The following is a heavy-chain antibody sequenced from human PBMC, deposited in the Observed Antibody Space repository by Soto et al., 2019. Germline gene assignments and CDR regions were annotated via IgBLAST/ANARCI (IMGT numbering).Heavy chain of an antibody. CDR1: GYIFTNCY. Sequence: QVQLVQSGAEVKKPGASVKVSCKAFGYIFTNCYIHWVRQAPGQGLEWMAIINPLPTSGSTNYAQEFQGRVTVTRDTSTSTVYMELNSLRSDDTAIYYCARDLAAAAYWGQGTLVTVSS. D-gene: IGHD6-13*01. V-gene: IGHV1-46*01. CDR3: ARDLAAAAY. CDR2: INPLPTSGST. J-gene: IGHJ4*02.